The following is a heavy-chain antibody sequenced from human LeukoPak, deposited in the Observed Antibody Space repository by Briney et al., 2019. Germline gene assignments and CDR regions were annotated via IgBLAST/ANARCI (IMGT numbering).Heavy chain of an antibody. Sequence: PSETLSLTCAVSGGSISSGGYSWSWIRQPAGKGLEWIGRIYTSGSTNYNPSLKSRVTMSVDTSKNQFSLKLSSVTAADTAVYYCARELRGVDGSGGSRWFDPWGQGTLVTVSS. CDR2: IYTSGST. CDR1: GGSISSGGYS. J-gene: IGHJ5*02. D-gene: IGHD3-10*01. CDR3: ARELRGVDGSGGSRWFDP. V-gene: IGHV4-61*02.